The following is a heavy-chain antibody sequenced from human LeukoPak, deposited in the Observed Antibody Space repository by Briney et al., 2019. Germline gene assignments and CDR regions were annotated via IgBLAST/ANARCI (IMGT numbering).Heavy chain of an antibody. Sequence: GGSLRLSCAASGFTFSSYSMNWVRQAPGKGLEWVSSISSSSSYIYYADSVKGRFTISRDNAKNSLYLQMDSLRAEDTAVYYCARDQPYYYGSGSGAFDIWGQGTMVTVSS. D-gene: IGHD3-10*01. CDR3: ARDQPYYYGSGSGAFDI. J-gene: IGHJ3*02. CDR2: ISSSSSYI. V-gene: IGHV3-21*01. CDR1: GFTFSSYS.